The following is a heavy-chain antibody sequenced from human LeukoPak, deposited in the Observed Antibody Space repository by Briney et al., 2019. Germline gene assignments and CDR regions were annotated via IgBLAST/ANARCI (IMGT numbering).Heavy chain of an antibody. Sequence: PSETLSLTCNVSGGSISSSTYYWGWIRQPPGKGLEWIGNIYYSGSTYYNPSLKSRLTISVDTSQGQFSLRLSSVTAADTGLCYCTRGSYDVLTGYSTLGEYWGQGALVTVSS. V-gene: IGHV4-39*01. D-gene: IGHD3-9*01. CDR2: IYYSGST. CDR1: GGSISSSTYY. J-gene: IGHJ4*02. CDR3: TRGSYDVLTGYSTLGEY.